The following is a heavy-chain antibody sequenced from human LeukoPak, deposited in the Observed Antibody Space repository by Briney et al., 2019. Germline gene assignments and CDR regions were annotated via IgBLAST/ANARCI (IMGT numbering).Heavy chain of an antibody. D-gene: IGHD3-3*01. CDR3: ARDLEWLSISAYYYYGMDV. CDR1: GFTFSSYA. V-gene: IGHV3-30-3*01. CDR2: ISYDGSNK. J-gene: IGHJ6*02. Sequence: GGSLRLSCAASGFTFSSYAMYWVRQAPGKGLEWVAVISYDGSNKYYADSVKGRFTIPRDNSKNTLYLQMNSLRAEDTAVYYCARDLEWLSISAYYYYGMDVWGQGTAVTVSS.